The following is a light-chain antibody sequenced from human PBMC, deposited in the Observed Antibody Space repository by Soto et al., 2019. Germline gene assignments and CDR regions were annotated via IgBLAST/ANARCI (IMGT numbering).Light chain of an antibody. J-gene: IGLJ2*01. CDR2: GDN. V-gene: IGLV1-40*01. Sequence: QAVVTQPPSVSGAPGQRVTIPCTGSTSNIGSFYDVHWYQQLPGTVPKLLIYGDNNRPSGVPDRFSGSKSGTSASLAITGLQADDEADYYSQSYDNSLSHVVFGGGTKVTVL. CDR1: TSNIGSFYD. CDR3: QSYDNSLSHVV.